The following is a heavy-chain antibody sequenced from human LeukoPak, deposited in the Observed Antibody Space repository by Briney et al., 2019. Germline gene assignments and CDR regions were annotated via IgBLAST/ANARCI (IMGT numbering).Heavy chain of an antibody. CDR2: ISSSGSTI. Sequence: QPGGSLRLSCAASGFTFSSYEMNWVRQAPGKGLEWVSYISSSGSTIYYADSVKGRFTISRDNAKNSLYLQMNSLRAEDTAVYYCARGCSGGSCYESKFDPWGQGTLVTVSS. CDR3: ARGCSGGSCYESKFDP. D-gene: IGHD2-15*01. CDR1: GFTFSSYE. V-gene: IGHV3-48*03. J-gene: IGHJ5*02.